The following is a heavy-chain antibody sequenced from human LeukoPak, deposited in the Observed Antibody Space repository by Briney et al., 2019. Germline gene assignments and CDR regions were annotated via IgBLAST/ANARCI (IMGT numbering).Heavy chain of an antibody. D-gene: IGHD1-1*01. Sequence: GASVKLSCKTSGYTFTDFSIHWVRQAPGQGLEWMGYIDPANGATRYAQKLQGRVTITRDTSSTTAYLDLRRLRSDDTAVYYCSRIPKLAPTGDFDYWGQGTLVTVSS. CDR2: IDPANGAT. CDR3: SRIPKLAPTGDFDY. J-gene: IGHJ4*02. CDR1: GYTFTDFS. V-gene: IGHV1-2*02.